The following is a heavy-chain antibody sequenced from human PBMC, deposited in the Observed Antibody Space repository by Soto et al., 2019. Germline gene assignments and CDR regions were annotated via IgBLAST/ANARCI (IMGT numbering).Heavy chain of an antibody. CDR1: GGSFSGYY. CDR2: INHSGST. CDR3: ARMVGDFWSGYYTPKYNWFDP. Sequence: NPSETLSLTCAVYGGSFSGYYWSWIRQPPGKGLEWIGEINHSGSTNYNPSLKSRVTISVDTSKNQSSLKLSSVTAADTAVYYCARMVGDFWSGYYTPKYNWFDPWGQGTLVTV. D-gene: IGHD3-3*01. J-gene: IGHJ5*02. V-gene: IGHV4-34*01.